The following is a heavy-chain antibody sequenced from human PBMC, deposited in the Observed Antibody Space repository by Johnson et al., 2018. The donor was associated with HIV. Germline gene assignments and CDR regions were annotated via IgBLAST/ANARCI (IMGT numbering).Heavy chain of an antibody. CDR1: GFTFSGSA. V-gene: IGHV3-73*01. J-gene: IGHJ3*02. D-gene: IGHD2-15*01. CDR3: SKFVGYCSGGGCYTPGDI. CDR2: IRSKTNTYAI. Sequence: VQLVESGGGLVQPGGSLKLACAASGFTFSGSALHWVRQASGKGLEWIGHIRSKTNTYAIEYAASVKGRFTISRDDSQNTAYLQLNSLKTEDTAVYYCSKFVGYCSGGGCYTPGDIWGQGTMVTVSS.